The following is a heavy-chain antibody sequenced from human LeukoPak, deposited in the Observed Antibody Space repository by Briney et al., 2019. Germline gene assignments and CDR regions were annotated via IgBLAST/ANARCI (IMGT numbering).Heavy chain of an antibody. CDR2: ISGSGGST. V-gene: IGHV3-23*01. J-gene: IGHJ4*02. D-gene: IGHD2-15*01. CDR3: AKLDIVVVVAATNFDY. CDR1: GFTFSNFW. Sequence: GGSLRLSCTASGFTFSNFWMSWVRQAPGKGLEWVSAISGSGGSTYYADSVKGRFTISRDNSKNTLYLQMNSLRAEDTAVYYCAKLDIVVVVAATNFDYWGQGTLVTVSS.